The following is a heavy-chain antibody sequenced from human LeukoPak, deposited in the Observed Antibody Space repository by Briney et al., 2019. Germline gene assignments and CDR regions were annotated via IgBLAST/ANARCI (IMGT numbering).Heavy chain of an antibody. CDR2: IYYSGST. V-gene: IGHV4-39*01. CDR3: ASLNAAYFDY. J-gene: IGHJ4*02. D-gene: IGHD6-25*01. Sequence: ASETLSLTCTVSGGSISSSSYSWGWLRQPPGKGLEWIGSIYYSGSTYYNPSLKSRVTISVDTSKNQFSLKLSSVTAADTAVYYCASLNAAYFDYWGQGTLVTVSA. CDR1: GGSISSSSYS.